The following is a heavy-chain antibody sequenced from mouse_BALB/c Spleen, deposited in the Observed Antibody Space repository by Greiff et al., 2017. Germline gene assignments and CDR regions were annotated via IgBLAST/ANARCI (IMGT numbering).Heavy chain of an antibody. V-gene: IGHV1-14*01. CDR3: ARGGYGSSYDAMDY. D-gene: IGHD1-1*01. CDR2: INPYNDGT. J-gene: IGHJ4*01. CDR1: GYTFTSYV. Sequence: EVQGVESGPELVKPGASVKMSCKASGYTFTSYVMHWVKQKPGQGLEWIGYINPYNDGTKYNEKFKGKATLTSDKSSSTAYMELSSLTSEDSAVYYCARGGYGSSYDAMDYWGQGTSVTVSS.